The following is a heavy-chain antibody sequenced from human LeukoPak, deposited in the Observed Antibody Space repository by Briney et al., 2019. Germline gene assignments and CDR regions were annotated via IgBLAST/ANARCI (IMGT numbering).Heavy chain of an antibody. CDR3: ARLFARYCSSTSCSGAEYFQH. J-gene: IGHJ1*01. D-gene: IGHD2-2*01. CDR2: IYHSGST. CDR1: GYSISSGYY. Sequence: KPSETLSLTCAVSGYSISSGYYWGWIRQPPGKGLEWIGSIYHSGSTYYNPSLKSRVTISVDTSKNQFSLKLSSVTAADTAVYYCARLFARYCSSTSCSGAEYFQHWGQGTLVTVSS. V-gene: IGHV4-38-2*01.